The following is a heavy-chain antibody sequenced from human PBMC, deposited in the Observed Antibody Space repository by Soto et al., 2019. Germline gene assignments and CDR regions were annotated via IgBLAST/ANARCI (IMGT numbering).Heavy chain of an antibody. J-gene: IGHJ2*01. Sequence: ESGGGVVQPGRSLRLSCAASGFTFSSYAMHWVRQAPGKGLEWVAVISYDGSNKYYADSVKGRFTISRDNSKNTLYLQMNSLRAEDTAVYYCARDWAAAGIYWYFDLWGRGTLVTVSS. CDR2: ISYDGSNK. D-gene: IGHD6-13*01. V-gene: IGHV3-30-3*01. CDR1: GFTFSSYA. CDR3: ARDWAAAGIYWYFDL.